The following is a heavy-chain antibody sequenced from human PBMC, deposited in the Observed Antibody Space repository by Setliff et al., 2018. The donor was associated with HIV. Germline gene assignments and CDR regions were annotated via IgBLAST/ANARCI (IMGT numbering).Heavy chain of an antibody. D-gene: IGHD3-22*01. Sequence: SETLSLTCTVSGGSISSGSYYWSWIRQPAGKGLEWIGRISTSGSTNYNPSLKSRVTISADTSKNQFSLKLSSVTAADTAVYYCARGRYDNSHFYYEVIDYWGQGTLVTVSS. CDR1: GGSISSGSYY. CDR3: ARGRYDNSHFYYEVIDY. V-gene: IGHV4-61*02. J-gene: IGHJ4*02. CDR2: ISTSGST.